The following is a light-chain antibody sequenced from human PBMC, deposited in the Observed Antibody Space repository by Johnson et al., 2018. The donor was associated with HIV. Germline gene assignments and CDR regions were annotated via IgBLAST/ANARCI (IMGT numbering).Light chain of an antibody. V-gene: IGLV1-51*02. CDR1: SSNIGNNY. Sequence: QSVLTQPPSVSAAPGQKVTISCSGSSSNIGNNYVSWYQQLPGTAPKLLIYENNKRPSGIPDRFSGSKSGTSATLGITGVQTGDEADYYCGTCESSLSASYVFGTGTKVTVL. CDR2: ENN. CDR3: GTCESSLSASYV. J-gene: IGLJ1*01.